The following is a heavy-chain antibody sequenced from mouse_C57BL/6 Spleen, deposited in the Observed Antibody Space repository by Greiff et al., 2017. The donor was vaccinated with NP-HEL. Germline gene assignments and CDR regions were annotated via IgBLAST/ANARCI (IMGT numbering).Heavy chain of an antibody. CDR2: IYPGDGDT. CDR3: ARDRNCSSGGWYFDV. D-gene: IGHD1-1*01. J-gene: IGHJ1*03. Sequence: QVQLQQSGPELVKPGASVKISCKASGYAFSSSWMNWVKQRPGKGLEWIGRIYPGDGDTNYNGKFKGKATLTADKSSSTAYMQLSSLTSEDSAVYVCARDRNCSSGGWYFDVWGTGTTVTVSS. V-gene: IGHV1-82*01. CDR1: GYAFSSSW.